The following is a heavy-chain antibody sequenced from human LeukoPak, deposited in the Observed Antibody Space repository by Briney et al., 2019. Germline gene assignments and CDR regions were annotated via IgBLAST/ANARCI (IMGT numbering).Heavy chain of an antibody. CDR2: IYYSGST. D-gene: IGHD5-18*01. Sequence: KSSETLSLTCSVSGGSISNYYWSWIRQPPGKGLEWIGYIYYSGSTNYNPSLKSRVTISVDTSKNQFSLKLSSVTAADTAVYYCARISGYSYGSPAYYFDYWGQGTLVTVSS. J-gene: IGHJ4*02. CDR1: GGSISNYY. CDR3: ARISGYSYGSPAYYFDY. V-gene: IGHV4-59*01.